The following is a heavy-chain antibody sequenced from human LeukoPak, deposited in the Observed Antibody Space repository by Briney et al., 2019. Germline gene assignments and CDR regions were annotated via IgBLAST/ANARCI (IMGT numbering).Heavy chain of an antibody. J-gene: IGHJ4*02. D-gene: IGHD3-9*01. CDR1: GYIFSINW. V-gene: IGHV5-51*01. CDR2: IYAGDSDT. CDR3: ASRVGYFPYYFNY. Sequence: GESLKISCKGSGYIFSINWIGWVRQMPGKGLEWMGIIYAGDSDTRYRPTFQGQVTISADKSISTAYLQWSSLKASDTAMYYCASRVGYFPYYFNYWGQGTLVTVSS.